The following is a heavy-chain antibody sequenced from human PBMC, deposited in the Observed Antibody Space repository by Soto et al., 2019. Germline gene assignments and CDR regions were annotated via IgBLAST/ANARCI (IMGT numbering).Heavy chain of an antibody. CDR3: ARETVLLWCGDLQGYFDY. J-gene: IGHJ4*02. CDR2: IKQDGSEK. Sequence: EVQLVESGGGLVQPGGSLRLSCAASGFTFSSYWMSWVRQAPGKGLEWVANIKQDGSEKYYVDSVKGRFTISRDNAKNSLYLQMNSLRAEDTAVYYCARETVLLWCGDLQGYFDYWGQGTLVTVSS. CDR1: GFTFSSYW. V-gene: IGHV3-7*01. D-gene: IGHD3-10*01.